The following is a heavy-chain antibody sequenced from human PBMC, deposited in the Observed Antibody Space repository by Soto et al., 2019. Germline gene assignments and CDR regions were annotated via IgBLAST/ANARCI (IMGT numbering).Heavy chain of an antibody. CDR3: ARGGPAAKVYYYYYYYMDV. CDR1: GGSFSGYY. D-gene: IGHD2-2*01. CDR2: INHSGST. Sequence: SETLSLTCAVYGGSFSGYYWSWIRQPPGKGLEWIGEINHSGSTNYNPSLKSRVTISVDTSKNHFFLKLSSVTAADTAVYYCARGGPAAKVYYYYYYYMDVWGKGTTVTVSS. J-gene: IGHJ6*03. V-gene: IGHV4-34*01.